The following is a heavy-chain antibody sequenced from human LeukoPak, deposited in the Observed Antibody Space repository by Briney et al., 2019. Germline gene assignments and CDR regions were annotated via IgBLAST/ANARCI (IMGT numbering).Heavy chain of an antibody. CDR2: INYSGST. Sequence: SETLSLTCTVSGGSISNYYWNWSRQPPGKGLEWIGYINYSGSTNCNPSLKSRVNISVDTSKNQYSLKLISGTAADPAVYYCPSDAATRRSPLDYWGQRPLVPVSS. CDR1: GGSISNYY. V-gene: IGHV4-59*01. D-gene: IGHD6-25*01. CDR3: PSDAATRRSPLDY. J-gene: IGHJ4*02.